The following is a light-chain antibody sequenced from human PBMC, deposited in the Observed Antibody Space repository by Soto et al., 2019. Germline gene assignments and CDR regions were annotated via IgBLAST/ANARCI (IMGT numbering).Light chain of an antibody. CDR1: QSVSSN. CDR3: SQDHNWPPRT. Sequence: EIVMTQSPATLSVSPGERVTLSCRASQSVSSNLAWYQQQPGQAPRLLIYGASTRATGIPARFSGGGSETGFTLTISTLQADNVAVYYFSQDHNWPPRTFGQGTKVEIK. CDR2: GAS. V-gene: IGKV3-15*01. J-gene: IGKJ1*01.